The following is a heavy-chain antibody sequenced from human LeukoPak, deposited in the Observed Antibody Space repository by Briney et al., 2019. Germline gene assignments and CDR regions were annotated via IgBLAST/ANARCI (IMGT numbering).Heavy chain of an antibody. D-gene: IGHD3-10*01. CDR1: GFTVSSNY. Sequence: GGSLRPSCAASGFTVSSNYMSWVRQAPGKGLEWVSVTYSGGSTYYADSVKGRFTISRHNSKNTLYLQMNSLRAEDTAVYYCARDPSPIWFGEYGMDVWGQGTTVTVSS. CDR2: TYSGGST. J-gene: IGHJ6*02. V-gene: IGHV3-53*04. CDR3: ARDPSPIWFGEYGMDV.